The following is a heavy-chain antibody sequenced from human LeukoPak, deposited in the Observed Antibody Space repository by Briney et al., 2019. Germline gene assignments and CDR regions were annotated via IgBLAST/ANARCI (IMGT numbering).Heavy chain of an antibody. V-gene: IGHV4-34*01. Sequence: SETLSLTCAVYGGSFSGYYWSWIRQPPGKGLEWIGEINHSGSTNYNPSLKSRVTISVDTSKNQFSLKLSSVTAADTAVYYCARAAGLDILTGYYGWFDPWGQGTLVTVSS. D-gene: IGHD3-9*01. J-gene: IGHJ5*02. CDR2: INHSGST. CDR1: GGSFSGYY. CDR3: ARAAGLDILTGYYGWFDP.